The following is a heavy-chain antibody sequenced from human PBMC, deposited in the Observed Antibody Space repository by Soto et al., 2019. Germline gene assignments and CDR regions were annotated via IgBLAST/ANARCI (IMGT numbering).Heavy chain of an antibody. CDR1: GFTFDDYA. Sequence: EVQLVESGGGLVQSGRSLRLSCAASGFTFDDYAMHWVRQAPGKGLEWVSGISWNSGSIDYGDSVKGRFTISRDNARNSLYLQMNSLRAEDTAWYYCAKDSEAVAFGEFDYWGQGTLVTVSS. CDR3: AKDSEAVAFGEFDY. V-gene: IGHV3-9*01. D-gene: IGHD6-19*01. J-gene: IGHJ4*02. CDR2: ISWNSGSI.